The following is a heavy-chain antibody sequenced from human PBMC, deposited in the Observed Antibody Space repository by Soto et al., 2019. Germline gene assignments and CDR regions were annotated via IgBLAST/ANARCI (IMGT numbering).Heavy chain of an antibody. CDR3: TKAISNEDAFDI. Sequence: EGQLVEAGGGLVQPGRSLRLSCEASGFTFDDYAMHWVRQAPGKGLEWVSGISWNSGSIGDADSVKGRFTISRKNAKNSLYLQINSLRAEDTALYYCTKAISNEDAFDIWAQGTMVTVSS. CDR2: ISWNSGSI. V-gene: IGHV3-9*01. D-gene: IGHD1-1*01. CDR1: GFTFDDYA. J-gene: IGHJ3*02.